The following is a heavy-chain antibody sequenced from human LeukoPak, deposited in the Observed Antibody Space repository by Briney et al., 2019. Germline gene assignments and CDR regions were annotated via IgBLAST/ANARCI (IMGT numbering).Heavy chain of an antibody. J-gene: IGHJ4*02. V-gene: IGHV4-59*08. D-gene: IGHD1-26*01. CDR2: IYYSGST. CDR1: GGSISNYY. Sequence: SETLSLTCTVSGGSISNYYWSWIRQPPGRGLEWIGYIYYSGSTNYNPSLKSRVTISVDTSKNKFSLNLSSVTAADTAVYYCARHSRTYYDFDYWGQGTLVTVSS. CDR3: ARHSRTYYDFDY.